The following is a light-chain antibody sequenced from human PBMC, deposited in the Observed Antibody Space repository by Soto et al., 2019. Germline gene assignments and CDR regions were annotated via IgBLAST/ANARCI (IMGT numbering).Light chain of an antibody. V-gene: IGLV2-23*01. CDR3: CSYAGSSTYV. CDR1: SSDVGSYNL. CDR2: EGS. J-gene: IGLJ1*01. Sequence: QSALTQPASVSGSPGQSITISCTGTSSDVGSYNLVSWYQQHPGKAPKLMIYEGSKRPSGVSNRFSGSKSGNTASLTISGLQAEAEADYFCCSYAGSSTYVFGIGTKLTVL.